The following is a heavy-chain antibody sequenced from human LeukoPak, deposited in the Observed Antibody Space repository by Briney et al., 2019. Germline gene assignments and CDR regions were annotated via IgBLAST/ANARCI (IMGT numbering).Heavy chain of an antibody. Sequence: PSETLSLTCTVSGGSISSSSYYWGWIRQPPGKGLEWIGSIYYSGSTYYNPSLKSRVTISVDTSKNQFSLKLSSVTAADTAVYYCARDPPDYYDSSEPFDYWGQGTLVTVSS. CDR1: GGSISSSSYY. V-gene: IGHV4-39*07. CDR3: ARDPPDYYDSSEPFDY. J-gene: IGHJ4*02. CDR2: IYYSGST. D-gene: IGHD3-22*01.